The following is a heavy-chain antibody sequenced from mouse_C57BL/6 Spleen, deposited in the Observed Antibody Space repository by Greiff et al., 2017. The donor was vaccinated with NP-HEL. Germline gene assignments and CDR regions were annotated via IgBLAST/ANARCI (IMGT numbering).Heavy chain of an antibody. CDR3: ALWGHTGYFDY. CDR1: GYTFTSYW. CDR2: IYPSDSET. Sequence: QVQLQQPGAELVRPGSSVKLSCKASGYTFTSYWMDWVKQRPGQGLEWIGNIYPSDSETHYNQKFKDKATLTVDKSSSTAYMQLSSLTSEDSAVYYCALWGHTGYFDYWGQGTTLTVSS. D-gene: IGHD6-1*01. V-gene: IGHV1-61*01. J-gene: IGHJ2*01.